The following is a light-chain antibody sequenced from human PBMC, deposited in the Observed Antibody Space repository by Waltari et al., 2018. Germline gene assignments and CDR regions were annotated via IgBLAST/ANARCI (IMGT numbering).Light chain of an antibody. J-gene: IGKJ5*01. CDR3: QQYNNLPIT. Sequence: EIVMTQSPATLSLSPGERATLSCRASQSVRSNLAWYQQKPGQAPRLLIYGASTRATGIPARFSGSGSGTEFTLTISSLQSEDFAVYYCQQYNNLPITFGQGTRLEIK. V-gene: IGKV3-15*01. CDR1: QSVRSN. CDR2: GAS.